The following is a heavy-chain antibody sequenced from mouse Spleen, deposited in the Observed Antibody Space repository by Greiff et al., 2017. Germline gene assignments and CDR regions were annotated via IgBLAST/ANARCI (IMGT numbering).Heavy chain of an antibody. CDR3: AKGRLRSFDY. D-gene: IGHD1-2*01. Sequence: EVHLVESGGGLVKPGGSLKLSCAASGFTFSDYGMHWVRQAPEKGLEWVAYISSGSSTIYYADTVKGRFTISRDNAKNTLFLQMTSLRSEDTAMYYCAKGRLRSFDYWGQGTTLTVSS. CDR2: ISSGSSTI. J-gene: IGHJ2*01. CDR1: GFTFSDYG. V-gene: IGHV5-17*01.